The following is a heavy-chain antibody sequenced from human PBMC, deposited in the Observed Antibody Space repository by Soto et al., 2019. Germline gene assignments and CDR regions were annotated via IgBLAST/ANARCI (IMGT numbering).Heavy chain of an antibody. CDR2: IYNSGST. Sequence: QVQLQESGPGLVKPSQTLSLTCTVSGGSISSGGYYWSWIRQHPGKGLEWIGYIYNSGSTYDNPSLKRRVNLSVDPSKNQFPLRLSSVTAADTAVYYCASADGSGNWFDPWGQGTLVTASS. J-gene: IGHJ5*02. CDR3: ASADGSGNWFDP. D-gene: IGHD3-10*01. CDR1: GGSISSGGYY. V-gene: IGHV4-31*03.